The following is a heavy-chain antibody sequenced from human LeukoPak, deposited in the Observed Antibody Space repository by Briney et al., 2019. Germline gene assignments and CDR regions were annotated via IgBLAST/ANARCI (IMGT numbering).Heavy chain of an antibody. CDR2: IAYDGSRA. Sequence: GGSLRLSCAASGFVFTAYGMHWVRQAPGKGLEWVAVIAYDGSRAFYADSVKGRFTISRDNSKNTMSVQMDDLRAEDTAVYYCTRYNNDHFDYWGQGTLVTVSS. CDR1: GFVFTAYG. D-gene: IGHD1-14*01. V-gene: IGHV3-33*08. J-gene: IGHJ4*02. CDR3: TRYNNDHFDY.